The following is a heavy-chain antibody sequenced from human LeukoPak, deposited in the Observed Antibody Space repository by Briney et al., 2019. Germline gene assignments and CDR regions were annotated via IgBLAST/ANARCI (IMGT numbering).Heavy chain of an antibody. Sequence: GGSLRLSCAASGFTFNSYDMHWVRQAPGKGLGWVSAISSGSSYIYYADSMKGRFTISRDNAENSLYLQMNSLRAEDTAVYFCARGEEKATITGLDSWGQGTLVTVSS. CDR2: ISSGSSYI. J-gene: IGHJ4*02. D-gene: IGHD5-24*01. V-gene: IGHV3-21*01. CDR3: ARGEEKATITGLDS. CDR1: GFTFNSYD.